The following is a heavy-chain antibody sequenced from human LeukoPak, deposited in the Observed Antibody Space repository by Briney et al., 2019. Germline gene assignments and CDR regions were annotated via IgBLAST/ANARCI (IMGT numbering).Heavy chain of an antibody. J-gene: IGHJ4*02. Sequence: GGSLRLSCAASGFTFSSYAMSWVRQAPGKGLEWVSAISGSGGSTYYADSVKSRFTISRDNSKNTLYLQMNSLRAEDTAVYYCAKKGVDWFGEYYIDYWGQGTLVTVSS. CDR2: ISGSGGST. CDR1: GFTFSSYA. V-gene: IGHV3-23*01. CDR3: AKKGVDWFGEYYIDY. D-gene: IGHD3-10*01.